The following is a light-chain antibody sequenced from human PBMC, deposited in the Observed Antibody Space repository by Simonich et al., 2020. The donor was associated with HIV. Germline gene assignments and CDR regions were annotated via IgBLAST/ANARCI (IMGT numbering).Light chain of an antibody. CDR3: QQYYTTPWT. CDR1: QIVLYSSNNKND. CDR2: WAS. Sequence: DIVMTQSPDSLAVSLGERATINCKSSQIVLYSSNNKNDLACYQQKPGQPPRLLIYWASTRESGVPDRFSGSGSGTDFTLTISSLQAEDVAVYYCQQYYTTPWTFGQGTKVEFK. V-gene: IGKV4-1*01. J-gene: IGKJ1*01.